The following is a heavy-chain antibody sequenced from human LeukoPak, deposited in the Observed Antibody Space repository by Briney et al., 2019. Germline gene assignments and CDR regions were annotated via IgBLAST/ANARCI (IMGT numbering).Heavy chain of an antibody. Sequence: GGSLRLSCAASGFTFSSYAMSWVRQAPGKGLEWVSAISGSGGSTYYADSVKGRFTISRDNSKNTLYLRMNSLSAEDTAVYYCARAQKYSYDAFDIWGQGTMVTVSS. CDR3: ARAQKYSYDAFDI. CDR2: ISGSGGST. CDR1: GFTFSSYA. J-gene: IGHJ3*02. V-gene: IGHV3-23*01. D-gene: IGHD4-11*01.